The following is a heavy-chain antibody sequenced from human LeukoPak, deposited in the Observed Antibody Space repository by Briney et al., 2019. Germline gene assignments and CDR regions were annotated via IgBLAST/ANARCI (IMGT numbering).Heavy chain of an antibody. CDR2: IWYDGSNK. Sequence: PGGSLRLSCAASGFTFSSYWMSWVRQAPGKGLEWVAVIWYDGSNKYYADSVKGRFTISRDNSKNTLYLQMNSLRAEDTAVYYCASLHYYGSGSYSPGGDYWGQGTLVTVSS. J-gene: IGHJ4*02. V-gene: IGHV3-33*08. CDR1: GFTFSSYW. D-gene: IGHD3-10*01. CDR3: ASLHYYGSGSYSPGGDY.